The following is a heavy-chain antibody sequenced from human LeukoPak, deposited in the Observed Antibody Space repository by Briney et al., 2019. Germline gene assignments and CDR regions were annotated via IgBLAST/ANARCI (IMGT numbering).Heavy chain of an antibody. CDR1: GYTFTGYY. J-gene: IGHJ4*02. D-gene: IGHD6-19*01. CDR3: VLFSSGWSGRDEIGY. CDR2: INPDSGDT. V-gene: IGHV1-2*02. Sequence: ASVNVSCTPSGYTFTGYYMHWVRQAPGQGLEWMGWINPDSGDTNYAQKFQGRVIMTRDTSINTAYVELNRLQFDDTAVYYCVLFSSGWSGRDEIGYWGQGTLVTVSS.